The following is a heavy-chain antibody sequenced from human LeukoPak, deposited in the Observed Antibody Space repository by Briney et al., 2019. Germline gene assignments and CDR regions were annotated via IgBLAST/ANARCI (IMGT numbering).Heavy chain of an antibody. D-gene: IGHD6-19*01. Sequence: GGSLRLSCAASGFTVSSNYMSWVRQAPGKGLEWVSVIYSGGGTYYADSVKGRFTISRDNSKNTLYLQMNSLRAEDTAVYYCARCSGDTYNWFDPWGQGTLVTVSS. V-gene: IGHV3-53*01. J-gene: IGHJ5*02. CDR3: ARCSGDTYNWFDP. CDR1: GFTVSSNY. CDR2: IYSGGGT.